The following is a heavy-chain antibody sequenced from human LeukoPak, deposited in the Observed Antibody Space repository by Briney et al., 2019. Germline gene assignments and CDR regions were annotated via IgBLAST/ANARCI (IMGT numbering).Heavy chain of an antibody. Sequence: GGSLRLSCAASGFTFSSYAMSWVRQAPGKGLEWVSAISGSGGSTYYADSVRGRFTVSRDNSKNTLYLQMNSLRSEDTAVYYCANTPIDSSGWYYCFDYWGQGTLVTVSS. CDR3: ANTPIDSSGWYYCFDY. V-gene: IGHV3-23*01. J-gene: IGHJ4*02. D-gene: IGHD6-19*01. CDR2: ISGSGGST. CDR1: GFTFSSYA.